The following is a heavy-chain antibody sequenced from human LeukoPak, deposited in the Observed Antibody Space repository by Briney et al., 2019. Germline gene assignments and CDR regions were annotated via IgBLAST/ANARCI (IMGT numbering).Heavy chain of an antibody. V-gene: IGHV3-48*01. CDR2: IAYTGTI. Sequence: SGGSLRLSCTASGYIFSRYSMNWVRQAPGRGLEWVAYIAYTGTIHYADSVRGRFVISRDNAKNSLYLQMNSLRADDTAVYYCARDPHSLDYWSQGTRVTVSS. CDR3: ARDPHSLDY. J-gene: IGHJ4*02. CDR1: GYIFSRYS.